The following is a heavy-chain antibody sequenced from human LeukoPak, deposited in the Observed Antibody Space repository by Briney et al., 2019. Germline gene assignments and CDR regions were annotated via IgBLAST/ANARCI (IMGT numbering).Heavy chain of an antibody. J-gene: IGHJ6*03. CDR2: INHSGST. D-gene: IGHD3-9*01. CDR1: GGSFSGYY. CDR3: ARGPRGYDILTGSFYYYYMDV. Sequence: SETLSLTCAVYGGSFSGYYWSWIRQPPGKGLEWIGEINHSGSTNYNPSLKSRVTISVDTSKNQFSLKLSSVTAADTAVYYCARGPRGYDILTGSFYYYYMDVWGKGTTVTVSS. V-gene: IGHV4-34*01.